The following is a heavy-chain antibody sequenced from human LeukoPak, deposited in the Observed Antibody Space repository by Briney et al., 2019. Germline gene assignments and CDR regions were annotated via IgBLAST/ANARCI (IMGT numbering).Heavy chain of an antibody. CDR1: GGSFSGYY. V-gene: IGHV4-34*01. D-gene: IGHD3-22*01. Sequence: SETLSLTCAVYGGSFSGYYWSWIRQPPGKGLEWIGEINHSGSTNYNPSLKSRVTISVDTSKNQFSLKLSSVTAADTAVYYCARGDYYDSSATSDYWGQGTLVTVSS. CDR2: INHSGST. J-gene: IGHJ4*02. CDR3: ARGDYYDSSATSDY.